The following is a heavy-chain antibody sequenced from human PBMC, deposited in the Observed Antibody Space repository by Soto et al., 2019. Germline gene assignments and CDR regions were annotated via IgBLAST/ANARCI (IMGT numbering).Heavy chain of an antibody. CDR2: ISSSGSTI. CDR3: ARDPIYFGPPGYYFDY. CDR1: GFTFSDYY. V-gene: IGHV3-11*01. J-gene: IGHJ4*02. Sequence: GGSLRLSCAASGFTFSDYYMSWIRQAPGKGLEWVSYISSSGSTIYYADSVKGRFTISRDNAKNSLYLQMNSLRAKDTAVYYCARDPIYFGPPGYYFDYWGQGTLVTVSS. D-gene: IGHD2-21*01.